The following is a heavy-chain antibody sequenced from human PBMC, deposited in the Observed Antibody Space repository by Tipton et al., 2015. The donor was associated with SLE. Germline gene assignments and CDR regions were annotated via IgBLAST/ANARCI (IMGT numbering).Heavy chain of an antibody. J-gene: IGHJ6*02. V-gene: IGHV4-4*09. Sequence: TLSLTCTVSGASISLYHLNWIRQPPGKGLEWVAYISTSGNTNYNPSLKSRATISVDTSKNQLSLKLNSVTAADTAVYYCARTRGYYYYGMDVWGQGTTVTVSS. CDR2: ISTSGNT. CDR1: GASISLYH. CDR3: ARTRGYYYYGMDV.